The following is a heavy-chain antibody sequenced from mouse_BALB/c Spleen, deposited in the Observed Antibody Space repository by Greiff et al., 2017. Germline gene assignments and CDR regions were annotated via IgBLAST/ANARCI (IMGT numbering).Heavy chain of an antibody. V-gene: IGHV5-6*01. J-gene: IGHJ2*01. D-gene: IGHD3-3*01. CDR1: GFTFSSYG. CDR3: ARQGLGDYFDY. CDR2: ISSGGSYT. Sequence: EVMLVESGGDLVKPGGSLKLSCAASGFTFSSYGMSWVRQTPDKRLEWVATISSGGSYTYYPDSVKGRFTISRDNAKNTLYLQMSSLKSEDTAMYYCARQGLGDYFDYWGQGTTLTVSS.